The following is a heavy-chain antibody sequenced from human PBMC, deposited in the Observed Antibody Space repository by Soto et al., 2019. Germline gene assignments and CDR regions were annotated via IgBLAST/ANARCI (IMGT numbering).Heavy chain of an antibody. CDR1: GFTFSTYD. CDR3: ARDSRIQLWPYYFDY. V-gene: IGHV3-48*03. D-gene: IGHD5-18*01. CDR2: ISSSGNTI. J-gene: IGHJ4*02. Sequence: HPGGSLRLSCVASGFTFSTYDMNWVRQAPGKGLEWVSYISSSGNTIYYADSVKGRFTISRDNAKNSLYLQMNSLRAEDTAVYYCARDSRIQLWPYYFDYWGQGTLVTVSS.